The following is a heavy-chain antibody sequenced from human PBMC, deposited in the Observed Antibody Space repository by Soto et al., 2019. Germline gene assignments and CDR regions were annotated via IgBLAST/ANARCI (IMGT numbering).Heavy chain of an antibody. D-gene: IGHD5-18*01. V-gene: IGHV1-2*04. CDR3: ARGRRGYSYVYYFDY. CDR2: INPNSGGT. Sequence: ASVKVSCKASGYTFTGYYMHWVRQAPGQELEWMGWINPNSGGTNYAQKFQGWVTMTRNTSISTAYMELSRLRSDDTAVYYCARGRRGYSYVYYFDYWGQGTLVTVSS. CDR1: GYTFTGYY. J-gene: IGHJ4*02.